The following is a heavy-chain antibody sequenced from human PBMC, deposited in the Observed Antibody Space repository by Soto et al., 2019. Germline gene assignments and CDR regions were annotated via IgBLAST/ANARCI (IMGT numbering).Heavy chain of an antibody. Sequence: SGPRLVNRTQTLRVTCSFSGFSLTTSAMCVSWIRQPPGKALEWLALIDWDDDKYYSPSLKARLTISKDTSKNQVVLTMTNMDPVDTATYYCARGVVGVAAAGAPFDYWGQGTLVTVSS. CDR2: IDWDDDK. V-gene: IGHV2-70*12. CDR1: GFSLTTSAMC. J-gene: IGHJ4*02. D-gene: IGHD6-13*01. CDR3: ARGVVGVAAAGAPFDY.